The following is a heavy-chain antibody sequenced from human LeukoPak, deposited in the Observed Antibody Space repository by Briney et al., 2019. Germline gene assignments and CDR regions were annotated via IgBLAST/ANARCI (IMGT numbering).Heavy chain of an antibody. V-gene: IGHV3-33*01. CDR1: GFTFSSYG. D-gene: IGHD3-10*01. CDR2: IWYDGSNK. J-gene: IGHJ4*02. Sequence: PGGSLRLSCAASGFTFSSYGMHWVRQAPGKGLESVAVIWYDGSNKYYADSVKGRFTISRDNSKNMLYLQMNSLRAEDTAVYYCAGDRRYGSGSYSDYWGQGTLVTVSS. CDR3: AGDRRYGSGSYSDY.